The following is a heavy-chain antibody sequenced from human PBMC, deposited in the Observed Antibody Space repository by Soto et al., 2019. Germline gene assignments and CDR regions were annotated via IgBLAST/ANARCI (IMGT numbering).Heavy chain of an antibody. D-gene: IGHD5-12*01. CDR2: ISGSGGST. CDR1: GFTFSSYA. J-gene: IGHJ4*02. V-gene: IGHV3-23*01. Sequence: EVQLLESGGGLVQPGGSLRLSCAASGFTFSSYAMSWVRQAPGKGLEWVSAISGSGGSTYYADSVKGRFTISRDNSKNTLYLQMNSLQTEATAVYYCARPGVDDFFDYWGQGTLVTVSS. CDR3: ARPGVDDFFDY.